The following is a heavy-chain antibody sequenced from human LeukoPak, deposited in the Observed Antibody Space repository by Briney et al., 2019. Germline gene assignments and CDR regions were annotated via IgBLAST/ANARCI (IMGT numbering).Heavy chain of an antibody. J-gene: IGHJ6*03. CDR3: ARLGSRLLLYLTHYYYMDV. V-gene: IGHV3-30-3*01. CDR2: ISYDGSNK. CDR1: GFTFSSYA. D-gene: IGHD3-16*01. Sequence: GGSLRLSCAASGFTFSSYAMHWVRQAPGKGLEWVAVISYDGSNKYYADSVKGRFTISRDNSKNTLYLQMNSLRAEDTAVYYCARLGSRLLLYLTHYYYMDVWGKGTTVTVSS.